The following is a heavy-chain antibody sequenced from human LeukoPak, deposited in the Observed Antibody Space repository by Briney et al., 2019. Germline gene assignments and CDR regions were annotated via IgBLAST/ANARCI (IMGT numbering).Heavy chain of an antibody. CDR1: GYTFTSYY. CDR3: ARGLSQQQLVPFDY. CDR2: INPSGGST. Sequence: ASVKVSCKASGYTFTSYYMHWVRQAPGQGLEWMGIINPSGGSTSYAQKFQGRVTMTRDTSISTACMELSRLRSDDTAVYYCARGLSQQQLVPFDYWGQGTLVTVSS. J-gene: IGHJ4*02. V-gene: IGHV1-46*01. D-gene: IGHD6-13*01.